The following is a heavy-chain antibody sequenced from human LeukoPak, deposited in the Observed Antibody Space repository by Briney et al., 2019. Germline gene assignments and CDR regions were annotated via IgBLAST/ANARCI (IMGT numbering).Heavy chain of an antibody. CDR2: IYTSGST. D-gene: IGHD1-26*01. CDR1: GGSISSGSYY. CDR3: ARERGSYPWYFDY. Sequence: PSETLSLTCTVSGGSISSGSYYWSWIRQPAGKGLEWIGRIYTSGSTNYNPSLKSRVTISVDTSKNQFSLQLSSVTAADTAVYYCARERGSYPWYFDYWGQGTLVTVSS. J-gene: IGHJ4*02. V-gene: IGHV4-61*02.